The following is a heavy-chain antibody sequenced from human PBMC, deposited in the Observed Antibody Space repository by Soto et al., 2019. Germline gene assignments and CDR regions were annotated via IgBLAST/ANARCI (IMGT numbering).Heavy chain of an antibody. CDR3: AKGTRYTWSPLCFEY. Sequence: GGSLRLSCAASGFTFSSYAMSWVRQAPGKGLEWVSAISGSGGSTYYADSVKGRFTISRDNSKNTLYLQMNSLRAEDTAVYYCAKGTRYTWSPLCFEYWGQGTLVTVSS. V-gene: IGHV3-23*01. CDR1: GFTFSSYA. D-gene: IGHD2-2*02. J-gene: IGHJ4*02. CDR2: ISGSGGST.